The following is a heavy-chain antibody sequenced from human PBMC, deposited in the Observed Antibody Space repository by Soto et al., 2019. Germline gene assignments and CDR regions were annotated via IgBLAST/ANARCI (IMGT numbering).Heavy chain of an antibody. CDR2: IYYSGST. Sequence: SETLSLTCTVSGGSISSYYWSWIRQPPGKGLEWIGYIYYSGSTNYNPSLKSRVTISVDTSKNQFSLKLSSVTAADTAVYYCARVEGIATAYYFDYWGQGTLVTVSS. V-gene: IGHV4-59*01. J-gene: IGHJ4*02. CDR3: ARVEGIATAYYFDY. CDR1: GGSISSYY. D-gene: IGHD6-13*01.